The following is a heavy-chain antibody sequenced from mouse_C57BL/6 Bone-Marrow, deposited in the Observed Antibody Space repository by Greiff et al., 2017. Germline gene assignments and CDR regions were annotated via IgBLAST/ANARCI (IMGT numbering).Heavy chain of an antibody. CDR3: ARGDYCGSSYAMDD. CDR1: GYTFTSYW. J-gene: IGHJ4*01. CDR2: IYPGSGST. D-gene: IGHD1-3*01. V-gene: IGHV1-55*01. Sequence: VQLQQPGAELVKPGASVKMSCKASGYTFTSYWITWVKQRPGQGLAWIGDIYPGSGSTNYNETFKSKATLTVDTSSSTAYMQLSSLTSVDSAVYYCARGDYCGSSYAMDDWGKGTSVTVSS.